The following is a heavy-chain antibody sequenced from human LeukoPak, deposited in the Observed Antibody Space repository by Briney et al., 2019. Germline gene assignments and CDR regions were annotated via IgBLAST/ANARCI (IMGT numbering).Heavy chain of an antibody. CDR1: GYTFTSYG. CDR3: ARALRTGRAAAVNGYFQH. D-gene: IGHD6-13*01. CDR2: ISAYNGNT. J-gene: IGHJ1*01. Sequence: GASVKVSCKASGYTFTSYGISWVRQAPGQGLEWMGWISAYNGNTNYAQKLQGRVTMTTDTSTSTAYMELRSLRSDDTAVYYCARALRTGRAAAVNGYFQHWGQGTLVTVSS. V-gene: IGHV1-18*01.